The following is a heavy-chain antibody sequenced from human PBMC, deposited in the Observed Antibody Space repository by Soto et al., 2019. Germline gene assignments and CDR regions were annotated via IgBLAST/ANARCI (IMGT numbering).Heavy chain of an antibody. D-gene: IGHD6-13*01. J-gene: IGHJ6*03. CDR2: IIPILGIA. CDR1: GGTFSSYT. CDR3: ARALAAAGTDMDV. V-gene: IGHV1-69*02. Sequence: SVKVSCKASGGTFSSYTISWVRQAPGQGLEWMGRIIPILGIANYAQKFQGRVTITADKSTSTAYMELSSLRSEDTAVYYCARALAAAGTDMDVWGKGTTVTVSS.